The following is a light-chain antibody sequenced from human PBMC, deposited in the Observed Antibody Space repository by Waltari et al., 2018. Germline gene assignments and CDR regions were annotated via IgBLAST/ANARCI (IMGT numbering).Light chain of an antibody. V-gene: IGLV6-57*04. J-gene: IGLJ2*01. CDR3: HSFDLNNVV. CDR2: DDI. Sequence: FILTQPLSVSESPGKTVTISCTRIGGSITRYYVQCYQQRPGSVPLLVIFDDIKIASGVPDRFSGSIDSSSNSASLTISGLQTEDEADYYCHSFDLNNVVFGGGTKLTVL. CDR1: GGSITRYY.